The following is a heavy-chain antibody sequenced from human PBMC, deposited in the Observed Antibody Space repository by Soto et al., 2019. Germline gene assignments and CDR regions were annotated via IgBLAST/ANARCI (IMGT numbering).Heavy chain of an antibody. CDR1: GDSVSSGAYY. CDR3: ARTYYDILTGYYAYYFDY. J-gene: IGHJ4*02. D-gene: IGHD3-9*01. V-gene: IGHV4-61*08. CDR2: AYYSGST. Sequence: SETLSLTCSVSGDSVSSGAYYWSWIRQPPGKGLEWIGYAYYSGSTSYNPSLETGVTISVDTSKNQFSLKLTSVTAADTAVYYCARTYYDILTGYYAYYFDYWGQGTLVTVSS.